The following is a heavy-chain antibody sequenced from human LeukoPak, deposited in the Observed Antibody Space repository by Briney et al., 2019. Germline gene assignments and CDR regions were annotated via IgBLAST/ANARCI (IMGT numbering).Heavy chain of an antibody. CDR3: ARGNSDRFPPYMDY. CDR2: IYHSGST. Sequence: SETLSLTCTVSGYSISSGNYWGWIRQSPGKGLAWIGTIYHSGSTYYNPSLKSRVTISVDTSKNQISLRLSSVTAADTAIYYCARGNSDRFPPYMDYWGQGILVIVSS. CDR1: GYSISSGNY. D-gene: IGHD2-21*01. V-gene: IGHV4-38-2*02. J-gene: IGHJ4*02.